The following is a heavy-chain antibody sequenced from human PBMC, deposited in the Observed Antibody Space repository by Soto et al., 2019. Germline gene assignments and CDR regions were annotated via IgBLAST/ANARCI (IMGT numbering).Heavy chain of an antibody. D-gene: IGHD6-13*01. CDR1: RGSISSYY. Sequence: AETLSLTCTVSRGSISSYYWSWIRQPAGKGLEWIGRIYTSGSTNYNPSLKSRVTMSVDTSKNQFFLKLSSVTAADTAVYYCAMLLWGAAAGTDYYYGMDVWGQGTTVTVSS. V-gene: IGHV4-4*07. CDR3: AMLLWGAAAGTDYYYGMDV. J-gene: IGHJ6*02. CDR2: IYTSGST.